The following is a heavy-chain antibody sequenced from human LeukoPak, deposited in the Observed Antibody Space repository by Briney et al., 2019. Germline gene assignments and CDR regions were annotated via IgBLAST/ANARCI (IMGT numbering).Heavy chain of an antibody. CDR2: IKQDGSEK. CDR3: ARASVAGTDFDY. V-gene: IGHV3-7*03. CDR1: GFTFSDYG. Sequence: GGSLRLSCAASGFTFSDYGMHWVRQAPGTGLEWVANIKQDGSEKYNVDSVKGRFTISRDNAKNSLYLQKNSLRAEDTAVYYCARASVAGTDFDYWGQGTLVTVSS. D-gene: IGHD6-19*01. J-gene: IGHJ4*02.